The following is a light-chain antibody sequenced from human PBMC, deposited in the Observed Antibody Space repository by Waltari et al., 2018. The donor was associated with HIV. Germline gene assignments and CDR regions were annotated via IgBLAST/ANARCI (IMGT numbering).Light chain of an antibody. CDR3: SSYAGGSNVV. J-gene: IGLJ1*01. CDR2: EVN. CDR1: SDDVGRYDY. V-gene: IGLV2-8*01. Sequence: QSALTQPPSASGSAGQSVTISCTGGSDDVGRYDYVSWYQQHPGTAPKVIIYEVNERPSGVPDLFSGFKSGNTASLTVSGLQAEDEAYYYCSSYAGGSNVVFGTGTKVTVV.